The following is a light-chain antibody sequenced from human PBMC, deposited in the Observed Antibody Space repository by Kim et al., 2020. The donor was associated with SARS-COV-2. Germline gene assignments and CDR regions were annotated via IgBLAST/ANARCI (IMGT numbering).Light chain of an antibody. V-gene: IGKV1-12*01. J-gene: IGKJ4*01. CDR3: QQDNRVPLT. Sequence: ATVGDRVTITCRASQGLSNYLAWYQQKPGTAPRLLIYAASSLQSGVPSRFSGSGFGTDFNLTISSLQPEDFATYFCQQDNRVPLTFGGGTKVDIK. CDR1: QGLSNY. CDR2: AAS.